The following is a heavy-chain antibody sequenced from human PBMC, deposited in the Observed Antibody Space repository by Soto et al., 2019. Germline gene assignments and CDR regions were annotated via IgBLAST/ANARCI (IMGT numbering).Heavy chain of an antibody. D-gene: IGHD1-26*01. CDR2: IYSGGST. Sequence: EVQLVESGGGLIQPGGSLRLSCAASGFTVSSNYMSWVRQAPGKGLEWVSVIYSGGSTYYADSVKGRFTISRDNSKNTLYLQMNSLRAEDTAVYYCAASERGASDAFDIWGQGTMVTVSS. CDR1: GFTVSSNY. CDR3: AASERGASDAFDI. J-gene: IGHJ3*02. V-gene: IGHV3-53*01.